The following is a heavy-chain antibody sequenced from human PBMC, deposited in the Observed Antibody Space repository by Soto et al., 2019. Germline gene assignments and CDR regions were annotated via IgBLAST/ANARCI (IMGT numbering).Heavy chain of an antibody. CDR3: ASTVDI. CDR2: ISYDGSNK. Sequence: QVQLVESGGGVVQPGRSQRLSCAASGFTFSSYAMHWVRQAPGKGLEWVAVISYDGSNKYYADSVKGRFTISRDNSKNTLYLQMNSLRAEDTAVYYCASTVDIWGQGTMVTVSS. CDR1: GFTFSSYA. J-gene: IGHJ3*02. V-gene: IGHV3-30-3*01.